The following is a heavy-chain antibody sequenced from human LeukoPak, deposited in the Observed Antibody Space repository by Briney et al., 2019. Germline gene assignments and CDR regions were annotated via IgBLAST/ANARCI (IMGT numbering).Heavy chain of an antibody. J-gene: IGHJ4*02. V-gene: IGHV3-48*04. CDR1: GFTFSSYS. D-gene: IGHD3-10*01. CDR3: ARDPYGSGSYYFLTDY. CDR2: ISSSSSTI. Sequence: GGSLRLSCAASGFTFSSYSMNWVRQAPGKGLEWVSYISSSSSTIYYADSVKGRFTISRDNAKNSLYLQMNSLRAEDTAVYYRARDPYGSGSYYFLTDYWGQGTLVTVSS.